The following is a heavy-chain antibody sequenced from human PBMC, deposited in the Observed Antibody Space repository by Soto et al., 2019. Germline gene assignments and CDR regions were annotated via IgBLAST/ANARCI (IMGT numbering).Heavy chain of an antibody. CDR1: GFTLSNYA. V-gene: IGHV3-23*01. J-gene: IGHJ4*02. CDR3: ASPGNYYGSGSYYTAAY. D-gene: IGHD3-10*01. Sequence: LRLSCTSSGFTLSNYAMSCVRQAPGKGLEWVSGISANGAGTYYADSVKGRFTISIDNSKNTLYLQMNSLRAEDTAVYYCASPGNYYGSGSYYTAAYWGQGTLVTVSS. CDR2: ISANGAGT.